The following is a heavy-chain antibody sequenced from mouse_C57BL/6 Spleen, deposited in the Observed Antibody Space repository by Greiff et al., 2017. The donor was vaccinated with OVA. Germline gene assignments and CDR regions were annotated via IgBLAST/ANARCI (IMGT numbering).Heavy chain of an antibody. CDR1: GYAFSSYW. CDR2: IYPGDGDT. V-gene: IGHV1-80*01. D-gene: IGHD2-2*01. J-gene: IGHJ2*01. Sequence: QVQLKQSGAELVKPGASVKISCKASGYAFSSYWMNWVKQRPGKGLEWIGQIYPGDGDTNYNGKFKGKATLTADKSSSTAYMQLSSLTSEDSAVYFCARSGVYYGYDGDYWGQGTTLTVSS. CDR3: ARSGVYYGYDGDY.